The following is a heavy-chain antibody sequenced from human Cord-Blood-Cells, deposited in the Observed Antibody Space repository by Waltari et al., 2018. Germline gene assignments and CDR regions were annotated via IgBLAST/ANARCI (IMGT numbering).Heavy chain of an antibody. Sequence: QVQLVQSGAEVKKPGASVKVSCKASGYTFTSYDINWVRQATGQGLEWMGWMKPNGGNTGYERKFQCRVTITRNTSISTAYMGLSSLRSEDTAVYYCARVLGYCSSTSCYWWFDPWGQGTLVTVSS. CDR2: MKPNGGNT. V-gene: IGHV1-8*03. D-gene: IGHD2-2*01. J-gene: IGHJ5*02. CDR1: GYTFTSYD. CDR3: ARVLGYCSSTSCYWWFDP.